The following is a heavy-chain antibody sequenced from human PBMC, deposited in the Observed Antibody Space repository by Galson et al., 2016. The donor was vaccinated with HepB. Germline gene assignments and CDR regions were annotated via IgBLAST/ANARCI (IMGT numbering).Heavy chain of an antibody. V-gene: IGHV3-23*01. J-gene: IGHJ4*02. D-gene: IGHD3-16*01. CDR3: AKYPEGDYRHFED. Sequence: SLRLSCAASGFRFTSYVMSWVRQPPGKGLEWLSSIGGRGFGTFEADSVKGRFTISRDNSRNTVYLHLNRVTAEDAGLYFCAKYPEGDYRHFEDWGQGTLVTVSS. CDR1: GFRFTSYV. CDR2: IGGRGFGT.